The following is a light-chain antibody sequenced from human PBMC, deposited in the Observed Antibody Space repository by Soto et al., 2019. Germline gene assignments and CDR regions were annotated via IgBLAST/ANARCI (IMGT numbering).Light chain of an antibody. V-gene: IGLV2-14*01. CDR3: SSYTSSSTLAV. CDR2: DVS. CDR1: SSDVGGYNY. Sequence: QSVLTQPASVSGSPGQSITISCTGTSSDVGGYNYVSWYQQHPGKAPKLMIYDVSNRPSGVSNRFSGSKSSNTASLTISGLQAEDEADYYCSSYTSSSTLAVFGTGTKVTVL. J-gene: IGLJ1*01.